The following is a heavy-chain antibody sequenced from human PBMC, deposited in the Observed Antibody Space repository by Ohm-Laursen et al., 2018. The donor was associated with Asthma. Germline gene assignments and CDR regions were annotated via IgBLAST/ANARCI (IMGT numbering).Heavy chain of an antibody. CDR2: ISYDGSNK. J-gene: IGHJ4*02. V-gene: IGHV3-30*03. CDR3: VRGLTVTYAFDH. CDR1: GFTFSSYG. D-gene: IGHD4-17*01. Sequence: SLRLSCTASGFTFSSYGMHWVRQAPGKGLEWVAVISYDGSNKYYADSVKGRFTISRDNAENSVFLQMNCLRAEDTAVYYCVRGLTVTYAFDHWGQGTLLTVSS.